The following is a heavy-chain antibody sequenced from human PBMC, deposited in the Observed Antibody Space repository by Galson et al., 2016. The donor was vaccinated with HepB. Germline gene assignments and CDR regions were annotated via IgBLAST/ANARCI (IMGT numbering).Heavy chain of an antibody. Sequence: SLRLSCAASGFTFSNYAMHWVRQAPGKGLEWVSVLYRDGSTYYADSVEGRFTISRDNAKNTLYLQMNSLRAEDTAVYYCARRMATITSFDYWGQGTLVTVSS. CDR1: GFTFSNYA. J-gene: IGHJ4*02. CDR2: LYRDGST. V-gene: IGHV3-NL1*01. CDR3: ARRMATITSFDY. D-gene: IGHD5-24*01.